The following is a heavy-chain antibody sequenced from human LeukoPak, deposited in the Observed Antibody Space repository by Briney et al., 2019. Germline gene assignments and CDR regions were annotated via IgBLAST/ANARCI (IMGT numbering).Heavy chain of an antibody. CDR3: ATATRYFDWLLPLDY. CDR2: IIPIFGTA. CDR1: GGTFSSYA. V-gene: IGHV1-69*13. D-gene: IGHD3-9*01. Sequence: SVKVSCKASGGTFSSYAISWVRQAPGQGLEWMGGIIPIFGTANYAQKFQGRVTITAGESTSTAYMELSSLRSEDTAVYYCATATRYFDWLLPLDYWGQGTLVTVSS. J-gene: IGHJ4*02.